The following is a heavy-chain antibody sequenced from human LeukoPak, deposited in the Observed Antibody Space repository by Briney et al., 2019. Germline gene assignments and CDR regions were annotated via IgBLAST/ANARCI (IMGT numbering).Heavy chain of an antibody. CDR3: ARSEYCSGGTCYRGLVDY. D-gene: IGHD2-15*01. J-gene: IGHJ4*02. CDR2: IRYSGSS. Sequence: PSETLSLPCTVSGGSFSFYYWGWIRQPPGKGLEWIGDIRYSGSSNYNPSLKSRVTMSVDTSKNLFSLRLRSVTAADTAVYYCARSEYCSGGTCYRGLVDYWGQGTLVTVSS. V-gene: IGHV4-59*08. CDR1: GGSFSFYY.